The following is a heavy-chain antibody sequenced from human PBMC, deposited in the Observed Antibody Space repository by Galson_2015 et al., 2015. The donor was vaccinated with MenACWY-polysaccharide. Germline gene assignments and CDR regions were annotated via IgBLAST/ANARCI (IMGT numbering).Heavy chain of an antibody. CDR3: ARARSWSGYFAFDF. CDR1: GFPFSDSW. Sequence: SLRLSCAASGFPFSDSWMTRIRQAPGKRLEWVATIKQSGSEKYYVDSVEGRFTVSRDNAKNSLYLQMNSLRAEDTAVYYCARARSWSGYFAFDFWGQGTMVTVSS. D-gene: IGHD3-3*01. V-gene: IGHV3-7*01. J-gene: IGHJ3*01. CDR2: IKQSGSEK.